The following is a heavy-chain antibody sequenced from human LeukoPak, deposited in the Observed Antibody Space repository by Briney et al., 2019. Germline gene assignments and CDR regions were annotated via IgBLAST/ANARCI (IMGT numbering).Heavy chain of an antibody. CDR3: ARVNVNAYGGIVVYFDY. Sequence: ESSETVSLTYTVSGVSINSHYWGWIGQPPGKRLVDLVYLYYSGGTHSTHSPKSRVTISVDTSKSPFSLRVRSVTAVDTAVYYCARVNVNAYGGIVVYFDYWGQGTLATASS. J-gene: IGHJ4*02. CDR2: LYYSGGT. CDR1: GVSINSHY. D-gene: IGHD3-16*02. V-gene: IGHV4-59*11.